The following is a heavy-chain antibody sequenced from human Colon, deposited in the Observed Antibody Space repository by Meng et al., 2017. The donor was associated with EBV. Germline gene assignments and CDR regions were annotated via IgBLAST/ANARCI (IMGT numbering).Heavy chain of an antibody. V-gene: IGHV3-15*02. J-gene: IGHJ4*02. CDR2: IRSQIDGRTT. Sequence: VQLVGSGGALVKPGESLRLSCTASGFTFTNAWMNWVRQAPGKGLEWVGRIRSQIDGRTTDYTAPVKGRFTISRDDSKTTLYLQMNRLKIEDSAVYYCTTDEGGSRFWGQGTLVTVSS. CDR1: GFTFTNAW. D-gene: IGHD1-26*01. CDR3: TTDEGGSRF.